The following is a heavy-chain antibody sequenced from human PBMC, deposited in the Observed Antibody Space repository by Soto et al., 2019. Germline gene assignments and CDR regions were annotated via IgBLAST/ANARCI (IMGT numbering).Heavy chain of an antibody. CDR2: IKQDGSEK. J-gene: IGHJ4*02. CDR3: ARDGANSGYDYGY. Sequence: EVQLVESGGGLVQPGGSLRLSCAASGFTFSSYWMSWVRQAPGKGLEWVANIKQDGSEKYYVDSVKGRFTISRDNAKNSLYLQMNSLRAEDTAVYYCARDGANSGYDYGYWGQGTLVTVSS. CDR1: GFTFSSYW. D-gene: IGHD5-12*01. V-gene: IGHV3-7*01.